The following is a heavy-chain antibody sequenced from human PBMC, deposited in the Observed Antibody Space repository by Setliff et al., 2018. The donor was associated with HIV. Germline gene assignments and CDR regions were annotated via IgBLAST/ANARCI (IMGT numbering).Heavy chain of an antibody. CDR1: GGTFSNYA. D-gene: IGHD2-8*01. CDR3: AKGPNFEDAFDI. Sequence: ASVKVSCKASGGTFSNYAFSWVRQAPGQGLEWMGGLIPVVDITKSTQKFRDRATFTADESTKTAQMELSGLTFEDTAVYYCAKGPNFEDAFDIWGQGTVVTVSS. J-gene: IGHJ3*02. CDR2: LIPVVDIT. V-gene: IGHV1-69*10.